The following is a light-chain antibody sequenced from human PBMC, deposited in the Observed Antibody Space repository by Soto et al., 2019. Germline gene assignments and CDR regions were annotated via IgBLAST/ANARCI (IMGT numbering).Light chain of an antibody. Sequence: DIQMTQSPSSLSASVGDRVTITCQASQDITSYLNWYQHKPGKAPKLLIYDASILEAGVPSRFSGSGSGTNFTFTISSLQPEDVETYYCQKCDYLPIFGPGTTVDFK. V-gene: IGKV1-33*01. J-gene: IGKJ3*01. CDR3: QKCDYLPI. CDR2: DAS. CDR1: QDITSY.